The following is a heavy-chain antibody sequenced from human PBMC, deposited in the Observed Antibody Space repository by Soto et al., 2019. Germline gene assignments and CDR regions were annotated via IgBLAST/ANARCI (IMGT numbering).Heavy chain of an antibody. CDR1: GGTFSSYT. J-gene: IGHJ4*02. Sequence: QVQLVQSGAEVKKPGSSVKVSCKASGGTFSSYTISWVRQAPGQGLEWMGRIIPILGIANYAQKFQGRVTITEDKSASIAYMELSSLRSEDTAVYYCALWSVNLPTGVLDSWGEGTVVTVSS. D-gene: IGHD4-17*01. CDR2: IIPILGIA. CDR3: ALWSVNLPTGVLDS. V-gene: IGHV1-69*02.